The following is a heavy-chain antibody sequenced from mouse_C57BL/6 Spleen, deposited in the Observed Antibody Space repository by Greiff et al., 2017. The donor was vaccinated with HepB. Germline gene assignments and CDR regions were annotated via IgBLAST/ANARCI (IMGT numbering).Heavy chain of an antibody. CDR3: ARAYGKGYYFDY. J-gene: IGHJ2*01. CDR2: INPYNGGT. V-gene: IGHV1-19*01. Sequence: EVQLVESGPVLVKPGASVKMSCKASGYTFTDYYMNWVKQSHGKSLEWIGVINPYNGGTSYNQKFKGKATLTVDKSSSTAYMELNSLTSEDSAVYYCARAYGKGYYFDYWGQGTTLTVSS. CDR1: GYTFTDYY. D-gene: IGHD2-10*02.